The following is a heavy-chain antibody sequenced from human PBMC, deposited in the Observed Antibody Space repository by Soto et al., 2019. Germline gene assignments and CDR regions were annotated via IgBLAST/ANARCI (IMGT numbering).Heavy chain of an antibody. J-gene: IGHJ4*02. V-gene: IGHV1-46*01. Sequence: VASVKVSCKASGYTFTRYYMHWVRQAPGQGLEWMGIINPSGGSTSYAQRFQGRVTMTRDTSTSTVYMELSSLRSEDTAVYYCARESMSAREVDPYWGQGTLVTVSS. CDR3: ARESMSAREVDPY. CDR1: GYTFTRYY. CDR2: INPSGGST. D-gene: IGHD1-26*01.